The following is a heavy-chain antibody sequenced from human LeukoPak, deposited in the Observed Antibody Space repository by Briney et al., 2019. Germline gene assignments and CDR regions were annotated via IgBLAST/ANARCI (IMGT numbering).Heavy chain of an antibody. V-gene: IGHV1-69*05. CDR2: IIPISGTA. Sequence: ASVKVSCKASGGTFSKNAISWVRQAPGQGLEWMGGIIPISGTAKYAQKFQGRVTITTDESTTTAYMELSSLRSEDTAVYYCAKDIAVAGTPYYYFMDVWGKGTTVTVSS. CDR1: GGTFSKNA. J-gene: IGHJ6*03. CDR3: AKDIAVAGTPYYYFMDV. D-gene: IGHD6-19*01.